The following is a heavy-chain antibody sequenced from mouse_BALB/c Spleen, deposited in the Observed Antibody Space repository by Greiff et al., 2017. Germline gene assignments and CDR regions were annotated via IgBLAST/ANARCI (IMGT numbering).Heavy chain of an antibody. D-gene: IGHD1-1*01. CDR2: ISSGSSTI. J-gene: IGHJ2*01. CDR3: ARESPYYYGSSPFDY. CDR1: GFTFSSFG. Sequence: EVKLVESGGGLVQPGGSRKLSCAASGFTFSSFGMHWVRQAPEKGLEWVAYISSGSSTIYYADTVKGRFTISRDNPKNTLFLQMTSLRSEDTAMYYCARESPYYYGSSPFDYWGQGTTLTVSS. V-gene: IGHV5-17*02.